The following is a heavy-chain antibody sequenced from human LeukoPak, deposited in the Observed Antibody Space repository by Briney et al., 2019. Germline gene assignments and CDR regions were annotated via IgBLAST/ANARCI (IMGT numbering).Heavy chain of an antibody. Sequence: SETLSLTCTVSGGSISSSSYYWGWIRQHPGKGLEWIGSIYYSGSTYYNPSLKSRVTISVDTSKNQFSLKLSSVTAADTAVCYCARVESYPLRNAFDIWAQGTMVTVSS. CDR2: IYYSGST. CDR1: GGSISSSSYY. J-gene: IGHJ3*02. CDR3: ARVESYPLRNAFDI. D-gene: IGHD1-14*01. V-gene: IGHV4-39*07.